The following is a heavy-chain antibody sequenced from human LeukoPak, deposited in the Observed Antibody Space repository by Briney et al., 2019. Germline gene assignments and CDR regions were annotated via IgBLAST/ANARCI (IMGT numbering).Heavy chain of an antibody. J-gene: IGHJ4*02. V-gene: IGHV1-18*01. D-gene: IGHD3-22*01. CDR1: GYTFTSYG. CDR3: ARDYYDSSGYYRGGDYFGY. Sequence: ASVKVFCKASGYTFTSYGISWVRQAPGQGLEWMGWISAYNGNTNFAQNLQGRVTMTTDTSTSTAYMELRSLSSDDTAVYYCARDYYDSSGYYRGGDYFGYWGRGTVVTVSS. CDR2: ISAYNGNT.